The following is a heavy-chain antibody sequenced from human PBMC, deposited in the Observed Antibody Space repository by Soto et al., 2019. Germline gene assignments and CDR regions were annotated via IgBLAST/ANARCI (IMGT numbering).Heavy chain of an antibody. V-gene: IGHV1-46*01. CDR3: AGSYTMIVVAPDADAFDI. CDR2: INPSGGST. Sequence: ASVKVSCKASGYTFTSYYMHWVRQAPGQGLEWMGIINPSGGSTSYAQKFQGRVTMTRDTSTSTVYMELSSLRSEDTAVYYCAGSYTMIVVAPDADAFDIWGQGTMVTVSS. CDR1: GYTFTSYY. D-gene: IGHD3-22*01. J-gene: IGHJ3*02.